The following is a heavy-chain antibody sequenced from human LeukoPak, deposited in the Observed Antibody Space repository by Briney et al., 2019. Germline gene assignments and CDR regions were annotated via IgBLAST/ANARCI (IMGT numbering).Heavy chain of an antibody. Sequence: SETLSLTCAVYGGSFSGYYWSWIRQPPGKGLEWIGEINHSGSTNYNPSLKSRVTISVDTSKNQFSLKLSSVTAADTAVYYCARASSSSPYYYYYYVDVWGKGTTVTVSS. CDR2: INHSGST. D-gene: IGHD6-6*01. V-gene: IGHV4-34*01. CDR3: ARASSSSPYYYYYYVDV. CDR1: GGSFSGYY. J-gene: IGHJ6*03.